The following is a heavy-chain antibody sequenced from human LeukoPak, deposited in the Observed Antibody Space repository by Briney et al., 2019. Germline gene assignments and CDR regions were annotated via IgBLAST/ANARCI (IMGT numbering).Heavy chain of an antibody. V-gene: IGHV3-7*01. CDR3: ARDPRNVWGSYRYDY. CDR1: GFTFSSYW. CDR2: IKQDGSEK. Sequence: GGSLRLSCAASGFTFSSYWMSWVRQARGKGREGVANIKQDGSEKYYVDSVKGRFTISRDNAKNSLYLQMNSLRAEDTAVYYCARDPRNVWGSYRYDYWGQGTLVTVSS. J-gene: IGHJ4*02. D-gene: IGHD3-16*02.